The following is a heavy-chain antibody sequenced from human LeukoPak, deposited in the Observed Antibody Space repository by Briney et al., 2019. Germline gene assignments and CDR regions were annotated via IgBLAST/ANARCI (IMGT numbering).Heavy chain of an antibody. J-gene: IGHJ5*02. Sequence: ASVRVSCKASGYTFTSYGISWVRQAPGQGIEWMGWISAYNGNTNYAQKLQGRVNMNTDTSTSTDYMELRSLRSDDTAVYYCAREMGFDPWGQGTLVTVSS. CDR1: GYTFTSYG. V-gene: IGHV1-18*01. CDR2: ISAYNGNT. D-gene: IGHD5-24*01. CDR3: AREMGFDP.